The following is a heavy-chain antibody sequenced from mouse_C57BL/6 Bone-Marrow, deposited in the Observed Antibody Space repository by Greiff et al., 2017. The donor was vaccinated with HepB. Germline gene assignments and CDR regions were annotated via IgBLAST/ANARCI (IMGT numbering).Heavy chain of an antibody. CDR1: GFTFSSYG. CDR2: ISSGGSYT. V-gene: IGHV5-6*01. CDR3: ARRIYYYGSSLYYYAMDY. J-gene: IGHJ4*01. Sequence: EVQRVESGGDLVKPGGSLKLSCAASGFTFSSYGMSWVRQTPDKRLEWVATISSGGSYTYYPDSVKGRFTISRDNAKNTLYLQMSSLKSEDTAMYYCARRIYYYGSSLYYYAMDYWGQGTSVTVSS. D-gene: IGHD1-1*01.